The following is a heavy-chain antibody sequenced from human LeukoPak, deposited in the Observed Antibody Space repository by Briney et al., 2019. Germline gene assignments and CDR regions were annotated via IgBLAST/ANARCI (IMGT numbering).Heavy chain of an antibody. CDR1: GGSISGHY. CDR2: IDPTGLT. J-gene: IGHJ4*02. V-gene: IGHV4-4*09. CDR3: ARQTPYSGNHYFDY. D-gene: IGHD1-26*01. Sequence: SETLSLTCTVSGGSISGHYWSWIRQSPGKGLEWIGYIDPTGLTSYNPSLNSRVTISEDASKNQFSLKVRSVTTADTAVYFCARQTPYSGNHYFDYWGQGTLVTVSS.